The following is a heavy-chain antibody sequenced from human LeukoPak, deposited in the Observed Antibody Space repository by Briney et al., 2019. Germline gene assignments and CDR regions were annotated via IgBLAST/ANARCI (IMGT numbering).Heavy chain of an antibody. CDR1: GYTFTVYH. CDR3: ARGSISEGNWFDP. D-gene: IGHD6-6*01. Sequence: ASVKVSCKTSGYTFTVYHIQWVRQAPGQGLEWMGWINPHSGDTNYAQKFQGRVTMTRDTSISTAYMELSRLRSDDTAMYYCARGSISEGNWFDPWGQRTLVTVSS. V-gene: IGHV1-2*02. CDR2: INPHSGDT. J-gene: IGHJ5*02.